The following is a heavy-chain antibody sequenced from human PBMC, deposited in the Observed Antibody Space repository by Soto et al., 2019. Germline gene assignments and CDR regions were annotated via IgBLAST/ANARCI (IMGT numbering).Heavy chain of an antibody. Sequence: GWSLRLSCVAAGFSFSSLAMSWVRQAPGKGLEWVSTLSGSGGDTYYASSVNGRFTISRDKSKNTLYLQMDRLRVEDTAVYYCAKRGGYDYVWKSYRPDYWGQGTLVIVSS. CDR2: LSGSGGDT. CDR3: AKRGGYDYVWKSYRPDY. V-gene: IGHV3-23*01. CDR1: GFSFSSLA. D-gene: IGHD3-16*02. J-gene: IGHJ4*02.